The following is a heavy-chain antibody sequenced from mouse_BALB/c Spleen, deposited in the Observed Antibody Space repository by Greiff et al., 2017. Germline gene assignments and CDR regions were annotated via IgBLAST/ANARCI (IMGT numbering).Heavy chain of an antibody. V-gene: IGHV5-9-4*01. CDR1: GFTFSSYA. CDR3: ARGYYGSSYDYAMDY. J-gene: IGHJ4*01. D-gene: IGHD1-1*01. CDR2: ISSGGSYT. Sequence: EVQVVESGGGLVKPGGSLKLSCAASGFTFSSYAMSWVRQSPEKRLEWVAEISSGGSYTYYPDTVTGRFTISRDNAKNTLYLEMSSLRSEDTAMYYCARGYYGSSYDYAMDYWGQGTSVTVSS.